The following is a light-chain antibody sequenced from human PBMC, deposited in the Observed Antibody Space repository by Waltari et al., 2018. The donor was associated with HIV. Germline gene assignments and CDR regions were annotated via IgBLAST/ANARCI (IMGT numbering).Light chain of an antibody. CDR1: QSVSSSY. V-gene: IGKV3-20*01. CDR2: GAS. CDR3: QQYGSSPYT. J-gene: IGKJ2*01. Sequence: ELVLTQSPGPLSLSPGARATLSCRASQSVSSSYLAWYQQKPGQDPRLLIYGASSRATGIPDRFSGSGSGTDFTLTISRLEPEDFAVYYCQQYGSSPYTFGQGTKLEIK.